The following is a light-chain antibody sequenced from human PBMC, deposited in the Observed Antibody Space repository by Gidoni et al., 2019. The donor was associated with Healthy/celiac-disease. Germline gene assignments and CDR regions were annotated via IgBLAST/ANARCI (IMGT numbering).Light chain of an antibody. J-gene: IGKJ4*01. V-gene: IGKV3-20*01. CDR2: GAS. Sequence: EIVLTQSPGTLSLSTGERATLSGRASQSVSSSDLAWYQQKPGQAPMLLIYGASSRATVIPDRFRGSGSGTDFTLSIRRLEPEDFAVYYCQQYCSSPLTFGCGTKVEIK. CDR3: QQYCSSPLT. CDR1: QSVSSSD.